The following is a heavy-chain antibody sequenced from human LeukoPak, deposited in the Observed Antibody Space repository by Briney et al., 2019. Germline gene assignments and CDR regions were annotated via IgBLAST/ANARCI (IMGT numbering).Heavy chain of an antibody. J-gene: IGHJ3*02. V-gene: IGHV1-2*02. CDR3: ATPIRPHYYDSSGADAFDI. CDR2: INPNSGGT. D-gene: IGHD3-22*01. Sequence: GASVKVSCKASGYTFTGYYMHWVRQAPGQGLEWVGWINPNSGGTNYAQKFQGRVTMTRDTSISTAYMELSRLRSDDTAVYYCATPIRPHYYDSSGADAFDIWGQGTMVTVSS. CDR1: GYTFTGYY.